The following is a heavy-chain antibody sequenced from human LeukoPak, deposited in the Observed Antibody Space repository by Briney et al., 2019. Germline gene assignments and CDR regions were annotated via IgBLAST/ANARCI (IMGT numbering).Heavy chain of an antibody. D-gene: IGHD6-13*01. CDR1: GFTFSSYE. CDR3: ARGPKAAGP. J-gene: IGHJ5*02. V-gene: IGHV3-21*01. CDR2: ISSSGSYI. Sequence: PGGSLRLSCAASGFTFSSYEMNWVRQAPGKGLEWVSSISSSGSYIYYADSVKGRFTISRDNAKNSLYLQMNSLRAEDTAVYYCARGPKAAGPWGQGTLVTVSS.